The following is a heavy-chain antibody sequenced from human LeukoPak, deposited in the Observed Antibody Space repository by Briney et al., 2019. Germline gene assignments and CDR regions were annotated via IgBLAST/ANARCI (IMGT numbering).Heavy chain of an antibody. V-gene: IGHV4-61*02. CDR3: ARALGGGYFDY. J-gene: IGHJ4*02. D-gene: IGHD3-16*01. Sequence: PSQTLSLTCNVPGDSISSGSYYWTWIRQPAGKGLEWIGRTYISGSTNYNPSLKSRVIISIDTSKNQFSLRLSSVTAADTAVYYCARALGGGYFDYWGQGTQVTVSS. CDR1: GDSISSGSYY. CDR2: TYISGST.